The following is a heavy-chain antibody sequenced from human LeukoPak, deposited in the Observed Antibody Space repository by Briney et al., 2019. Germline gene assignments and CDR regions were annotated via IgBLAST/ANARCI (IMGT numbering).Heavy chain of an antibody. V-gene: IGHV4-4*02. CDR3: ARGGRCYGSGSYYNQKRAFDY. CDR1: GGSISSSNW. J-gene: IGHJ4*02. CDR2: IYHSGST. D-gene: IGHD3-10*01. Sequence: SETLSLTCAVSGGSISSSNWWSWVRQPPGKGLEWIGEIYHSGSTNYNPSLKSRVTISVDKSKNQFSLKLSSVTAADTAVYYCARGGRCYGSGSYYNQKRAFDYWGQGTLVTVSS.